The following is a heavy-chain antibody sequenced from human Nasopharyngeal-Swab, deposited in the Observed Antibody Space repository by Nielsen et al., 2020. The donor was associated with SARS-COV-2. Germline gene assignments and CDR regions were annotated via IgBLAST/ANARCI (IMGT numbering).Heavy chain of an antibody. CDR2: ISSSNSYI. J-gene: IGHJ4*02. V-gene: IGHV3-21*01. D-gene: IGHD5-18*01. CDR3: ARTGYSYGLDY. Sequence: GESLKISCAASGFTFSSYSMNWVRQAPGKGLEWVSSISSSNSYIYYADSVKGRFTISRDNAKNSLYLQMNSLRAEDTAVYYCARTGYSYGLDYWGQGTLVTVSS. CDR1: GFTFSSYS.